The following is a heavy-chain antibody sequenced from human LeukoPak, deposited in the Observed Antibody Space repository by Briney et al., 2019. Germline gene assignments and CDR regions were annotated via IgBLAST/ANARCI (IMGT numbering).Heavy chain of an antibody. CDR3: ARSSSWGAFDY. J-gene: IGHJ4*02. V-gene: IGHV4-30-2*01. D-gene: IGHD6-13*01. Sequence: SETLSLTCTVSGGSISSGGYYWSWIRQPPGKGLEWIGYIYHSGSTYYNPSPKSRVTISVDRSKNQFSLKLSSVTAADTAVYYCARSSSWGAFDYWGQGTLVTVSS. CDR1: GGSISSGGYY. CDR2: IYHSGST.